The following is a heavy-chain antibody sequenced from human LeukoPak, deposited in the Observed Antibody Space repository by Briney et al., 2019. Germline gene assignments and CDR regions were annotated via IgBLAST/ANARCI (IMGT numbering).Heavy chain of an antibody. CDR3: VKEPRGYSFSFDI. J-gene: IGHJ3*02. D-gene: IGHD5-18*01. Sequence: GGSLRLSCAASGFTFSNYWMHWVRQVPGKGLVWVSAISGSGGSTYYADSVKGRFTISRDNPKNTLYLQMNSLRPEDTAVYYCVKEPRGYSFSFDIWGQGTMVTVSS. CDR1: GFTFSNYW. CDR2: ISGSGGST. V-gene: IGHV3-23*01.